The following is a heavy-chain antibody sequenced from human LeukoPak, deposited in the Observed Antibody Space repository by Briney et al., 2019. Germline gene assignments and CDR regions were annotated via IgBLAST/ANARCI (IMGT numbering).Heavy chain of an antibody. V-gene: IGHV3-21*01. CDR2: ISSSSSYI. D-gene: IGHD4-17*01. CDR3: ARDDGTTVTTYYYYGMDV. J-gene: IGHJ6*02. CDR1: GFTFSSYS. Sequence: PGGSLRLSCAASGFTFSSYSMNWVRQAPGKGLEWVSSISSSSSYIYYADSVKGRFTISRDNAKNSPYLQMNSLRAEDTAVYYCARDDGTTVTTYYYYGMDVWGQGTTVTVSS.